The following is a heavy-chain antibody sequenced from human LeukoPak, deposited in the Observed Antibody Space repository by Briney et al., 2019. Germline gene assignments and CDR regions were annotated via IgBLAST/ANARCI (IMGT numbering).Heavy chain of an antibody. V-gene: IGHV4-39*07. CDR1: GGSISSSSYY. D-gene: IGHD5-24*01. CDR3: ASRRDGNPFDY. CDR2: IYYSGST. Sequence: SETLSLTCTVSGGSISSSSYYWGWIRQPPGKGLVWIGSIYYSGSTYYNPSLKSRVTISVDTSKNQFSLKLSSVTAADTAVYYCASRRDGNPFDYWGQGTLVTVSS. J-gene: IGHJ4*02.